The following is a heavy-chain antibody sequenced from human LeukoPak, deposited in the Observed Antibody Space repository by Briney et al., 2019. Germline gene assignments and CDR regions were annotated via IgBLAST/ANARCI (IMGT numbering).Heavy chain of an antibody. CDR1: GFIFSSYS. J-gene: IGHJ4*02. D-gene: IGHD2-15*01. CDR2: ISSSSSYI. Sequence: NAGGSLRLSCAASGFIFSSYSMNWVRQAPGKGLEWVSSISSSSSYIYYADSVKGRFTISRDNAKNSLYLQMNSLRAEDTAVYYCARDPPRGSCIDYWGQGTLVTVSS. V-gene: IGHV3-21*01. CDR3: ARDPPRGSCIDY.